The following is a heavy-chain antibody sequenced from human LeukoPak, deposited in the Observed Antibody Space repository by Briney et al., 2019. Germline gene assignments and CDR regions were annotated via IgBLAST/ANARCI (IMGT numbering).Heavy chain of an antibody. CDR3: AKDPPRSIAAAGTIGSPGY. D-gene: IGHD6-13*01. CDR1: GFTFSSYA. CDR2: ISGSGGST. V-gene: IGHV3-23*01. J-gene: IGHJ4*02. Sequence: GGSLRLSCAASGFTFSSYAMSWVRQAPGKGLEWVSAISGSGGSTYYADSVKGRFTISRDNSKNTLYLQMNSLRAEDTAVYYCAKDPPRSIAAAGTIGSPGYWGQGTLVTVSS.